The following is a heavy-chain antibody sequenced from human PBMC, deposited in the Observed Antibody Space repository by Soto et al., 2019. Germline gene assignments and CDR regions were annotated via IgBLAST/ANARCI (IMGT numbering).Heavy chain of an antibody. J-gene: IGHJ6*02. V-gene: IGHV5-51*01. D-gene: IGHD3-10*01. CDR1: GYRFTSYW. Sequence: GESLKISCKGSGYRFTSYWIGWVRQMPGKGLEWMGIIYPGDSYTNYSPSFQGHVTISADKSISTAYLQWSSLKASDTAMYYCARCYYYGSGSYSLSGMDVWGQGTTVTVSS. CDR3: ARCYYYGSGSYSLSGMDV. CDR2: IYPGDSYT.